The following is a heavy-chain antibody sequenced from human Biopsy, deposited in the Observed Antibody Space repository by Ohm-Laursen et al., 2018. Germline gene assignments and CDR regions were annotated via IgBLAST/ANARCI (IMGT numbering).Heavy chain of an antibody. Sequence: SDTLSLTCTVSGGSVSSNTDYWAWLRQPPGKGLEWIGSIFYTGIIFYNPSLKSQVSISVDTSKNQFSLNLNSVTASDTALYYCARHPTGFWFDPWGQGTLVSVSS. CDR3: ARHPTGFWFDP. J-gene: IGHJ5*02. CDR2: IFYTGII. CDR1: GGSVSSNTDY. V-gene: IGHV4-39*01.